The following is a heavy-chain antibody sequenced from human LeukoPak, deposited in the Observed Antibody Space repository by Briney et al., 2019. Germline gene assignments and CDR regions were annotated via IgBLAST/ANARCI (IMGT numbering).Heavy chain of an antibody. Sequence: SETLSLTCTVSGGSISSGDYYWSWIRQPPGKGLEWIGYIYYSGSTYYNPSLKSRVTISVDTSKNQFSLKLSSVTAADTAVYYCARADDSSGFRLDIWGQGTMVTVSS. CDR3: ARADDSSGFRLDI. V-gene: IGHV4-30-4*01. CDR2: IYYSGST. CDR1: GGSISSGDYY. J-gene: IGHJ3*02. D-gene: IGHD3-22*01.